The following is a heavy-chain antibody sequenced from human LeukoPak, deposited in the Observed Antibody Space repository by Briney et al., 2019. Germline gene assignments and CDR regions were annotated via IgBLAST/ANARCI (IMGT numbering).Heavy chain of an antibody. V-gene: IGHV3-23*01. Sequence: GGSLRLSCAASGFTFSSCAMSWVRQAPGKGLEWVSTIIDSGNSIYYADSAEGRFTISRDNSKNTLYLQTNSLRAEDTAVYYCAKVGCSSTSCYRLLNNWFDPWGQGTLVTVSS. CDR2: IIDSGNSI. CDR3: AKVGCSSTSCYRLLNNWFDP. D-gene: IGHD2-2*01. J-gene: IGHJ5*02. CDR1: GFTFSSCA.